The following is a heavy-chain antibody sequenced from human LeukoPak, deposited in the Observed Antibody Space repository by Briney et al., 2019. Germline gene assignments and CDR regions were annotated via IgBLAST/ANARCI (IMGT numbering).Heavy chain of an antibody. CDR1: GGSFSGYY. V-gene: IGHV4-34*01. CDR2: INHSGST. Sequence: SETLSLTCAVYGGSFSGYYWSWIRQPPGKGLEWIGEINHSGSTNYNPSLKSRVTISVDTSKNQFSLKLSSVTAADTAVYYCARGRGWRSGSFFYWGQGTLVTVSS. CDR3: ARGRGWRSGSFFY. J-gene: IGHJ4*02. D-gene: IGHD1-26*01.